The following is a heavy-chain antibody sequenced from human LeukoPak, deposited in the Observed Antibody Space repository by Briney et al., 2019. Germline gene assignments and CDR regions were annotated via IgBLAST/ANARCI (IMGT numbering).Heavy chain of an antibody. CDR2: IYYDEST. D-gene: IGHD3-22*01. J-gene: IGHJ4*02. V-gene: IGHV4-39*07. CDR1: GGSISSSSYY. Sequence: ASETLSLTCTVSGGSISSSSYYWGWIRQPPGKGLEWIGSIYYDESTYYNPSLKSRVTMSVDTSENQFSLKLSSVTAADTAVYYCARDRYYYDSSGYYVLDYWGQGTLVTVSS. CDR3: ARDRYYYDSSGYYVLDY.